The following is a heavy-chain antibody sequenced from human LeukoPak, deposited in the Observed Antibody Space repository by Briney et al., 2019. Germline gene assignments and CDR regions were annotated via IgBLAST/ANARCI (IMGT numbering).Heavy chain of an antibody. J-gene: IGHJ4*02. CDR2: IYYSGST. Sequence: SETLSLTCSVSGGSISSTNYYWGWIRQPPGKGLEWIGSIYYSGSTYYNPSLKSRVTISVDTSKNQFSLKLSSVTAADTAVYYCARGGRWLVTEFDYWGQGTLVTVSS. D-gene: IGHD6-19*01. CDR1: GGSISSTNYY. CDR3: ARGGRWLVTEFDY. V-gene: IGHV4-39*07.